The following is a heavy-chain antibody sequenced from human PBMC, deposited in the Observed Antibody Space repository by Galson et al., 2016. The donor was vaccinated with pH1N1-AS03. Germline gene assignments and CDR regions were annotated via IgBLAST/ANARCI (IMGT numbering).Heavy chain of an antibody. J-gene: IGHJ6*04. CDR1: GGSISSGNYY. CDR2: VYPGLSS. V-gene: IGHV4-61*02. D-gene: IGHD2-2*01. CDR3: AREGCGARSTTGCYASGLGRRSYMDV. Sequence: TLSLTCTVSGGSISSGNYYWSWIRQPAEKGLEWVGRVYPGLSSNYNPSLKGRVTISVDTSKNQFSLKLRSVTAADTAVYYCAREGCGARSTTGCYASGLGRRSYMDVWGKGTTVTVSS.